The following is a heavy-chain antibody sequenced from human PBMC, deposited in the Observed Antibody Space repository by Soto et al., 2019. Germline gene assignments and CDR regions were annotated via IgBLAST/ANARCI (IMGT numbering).Heavy chain of an antibody. CDR2: TRNRANSYTT. D-gene: IGHD3-22*01. CDR1: GFTFSDHY. CDR3: ARDQLYYNDISGRPLNAFDV. J-gene: IGHJ3*01. V-gene: IGHV3-72*01. Sequence: GGSLRLSCAASGFTFSDHYMDWVRQAPEKGLEWVGRTRNRANSYTTEYAASVKGRFTISRDDSKNSLYLQMNSLKTEDTAVYYCARDQLYYNDISGRPLNAFDVWGQGTMVTVSS.